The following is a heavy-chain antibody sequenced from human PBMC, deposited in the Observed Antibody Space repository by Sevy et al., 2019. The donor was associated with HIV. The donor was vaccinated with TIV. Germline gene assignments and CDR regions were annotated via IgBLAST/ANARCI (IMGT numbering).Heavy chain of an antibody. D-gene: IGHD6-13*01. CDR2: IRYDGSGK. CDR1: GFTFSNFG. CDR3: AKDLAGPGRRYFDY. Sequence: GESLKISCTASGFTFSNFGMHWVRQVPGKGLEWVTFIRYDGSGKYYAASVKGRFTISRDDSKNTLYLQMDSLRAEDTAIYYCAKDLAGPGRRYFDYWGQGTLVTVSS. V-gene: IGHV3-30*02. J-gene: IGHJ4*02.